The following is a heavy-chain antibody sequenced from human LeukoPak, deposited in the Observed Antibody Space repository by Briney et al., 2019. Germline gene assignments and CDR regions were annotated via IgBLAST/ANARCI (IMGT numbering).Heavy chain of an antibody. V-gene: IGHV1-46*01. D-gene: IGHD6-13*01. Sequence: ASVKVSCKASGYTFTSHYMHWVRQAPGQGLEWMGIINPSGGSTSYAQKFQGRVTMTRDTSTSTVYMELSSLRSEDTAVYYCARDKVWYSSSWYLDYWGQGTLVTVSS. CDR1: GYTFTSHY. CDR3: ARDKVWYSSSWYLDY. J-gene: IGHJ4*02. CDR2: INPSGGST.